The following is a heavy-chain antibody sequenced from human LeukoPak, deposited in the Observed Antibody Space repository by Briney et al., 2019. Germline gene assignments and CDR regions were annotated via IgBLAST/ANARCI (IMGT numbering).Heavy chain of an antibody. CDR2: IIPIFGTA. CDR3: ARDRMPWNYRNYYYYMDV. J-gene: IGHJ6*03. D-gene: IGHD1-7*01. CDR1: GGTFSSYA. V-gene: IGHV1-69*05. Sequence: SVKVSCKASGGTFSSYAISWVRQAPGKGLEWMGGIIPIFGTANYAQKFQGRVTITTDESTSTAYMELSSLRSEDTAVYYCARDRMPWNYRNYYYYMDVWGKGTTVTVSS.